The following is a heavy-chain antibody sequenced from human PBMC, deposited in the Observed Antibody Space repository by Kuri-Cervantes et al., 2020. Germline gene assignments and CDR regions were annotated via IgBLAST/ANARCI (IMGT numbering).Heavy chain of an antibody. CDR3: ARDPSIAAPNDAFDI. J-gene: IGHJ3*02. CDR1: GFTFSDYY. V-gene: IGHV3-11*01. Sequence: GGSLRLSCAASGFTFSDYYMSWIRQAPGKGLEWVSYISSSGSTIYYADSVKGRFTISRDNAKNSLYLQMNSLRAEDTAVYYCARDPSIAAPNDAFDIWGQGTMVTVSS. D-gene: IGHD6-6*01. CDR2: ISSSGSTI.